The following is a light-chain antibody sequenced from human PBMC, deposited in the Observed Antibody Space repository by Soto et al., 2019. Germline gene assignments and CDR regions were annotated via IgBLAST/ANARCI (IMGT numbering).Light chain of an antibody. Sequence: NVLTQSPGTLSLSPGEGATLSCRAGQSVSSDYLAWYQQKPGQAPRLLIYGTSNRATGIPDRFSGRGSGTYFNLTTTGLEPGEFAVYYCQQYGSSPRTFGQGTRLEIK. J-gene: IGKJ5*01. CDR2: GTS. CDR3: QQYGSSPRT. CDR1: QSVSSDY. V-gene: IGKV3-20*01.